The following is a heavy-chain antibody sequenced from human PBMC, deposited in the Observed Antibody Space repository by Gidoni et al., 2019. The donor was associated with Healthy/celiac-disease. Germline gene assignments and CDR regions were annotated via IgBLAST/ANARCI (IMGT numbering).Heavy chain of an antibody. D-gene: IGHD3-10*01. CDR2: IYYSGST. J-gene: IGHJ5*02. CDR1: GGSISRGDYY. CDR3: ARGPDYGSGSYYNGEKNWFDP. V-gene: IGHV4-30-4*01. Sequence: QVQLQESGPGLVKPSQTLSLTCTVPGGSISRGDYYWSWFRQPPGKGLEWIGYIYYSGSTYYNPSLKSRFTISVDTSKNQFSLKLSSVTAADTAVYYCARGPDYGSGSYYNGEKNWFDPWGQGTLVTVSS.